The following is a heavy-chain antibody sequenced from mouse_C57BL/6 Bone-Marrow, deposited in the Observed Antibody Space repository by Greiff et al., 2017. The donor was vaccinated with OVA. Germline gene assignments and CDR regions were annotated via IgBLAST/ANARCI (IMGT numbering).Heavy chain of an antibody. Sequence: EVQGVESGGGLVQPKGSLKLSCAASGFSFNTYAMNWVRQAPGKGLEWVARIRSKSNNYATYYADSVKDRFTISRDDSESMLYLQMNNLKTEDTAMYYCVRQGPGLAYWGQGTLVTVSA. J-gene: IGHJ3*01. CDR2: IRSKSNNYAT. CDR3: VRQGPGLAY. CDR1: GFSFNTYA. V-gene: IGHV10-1*01.